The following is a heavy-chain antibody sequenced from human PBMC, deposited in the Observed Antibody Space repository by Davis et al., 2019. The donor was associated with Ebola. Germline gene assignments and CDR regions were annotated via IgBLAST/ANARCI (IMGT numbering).Heavy chain of an antibody. Sequence: PGGSLRLSCAASGFTFSSYWMSWLRQAPGKGLEWVAKIKEDGSEKLEVDSVKGRFTISRDNAKDSLYLQMNSLRAEDTAVYYCARGSRNMDVWGQGTTVTVSS. CDR3: ARGSRNMDV. CDR1: GFTFSSYW. V-gene: IGHV3-7*03. CDR2: IKEDGSEK. J-gene: IGHJ6*02.